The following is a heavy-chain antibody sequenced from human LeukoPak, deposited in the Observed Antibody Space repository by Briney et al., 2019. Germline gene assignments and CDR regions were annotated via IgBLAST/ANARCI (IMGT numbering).Heavy chain of an antibody. CDR3: ASPMVYDTYYYYHGMDV. D-gene: IGHD2-8*01. CDR1: GGTFSGYA. CDR2: IIPIFGTS. V-gene: IGHV1-69*13. J-gene: IGHJ6*02. Sequence: ASVKVSCKASGGTFSGYAINWVRQAPGQGLEWTGGIIPIFGTSNYAQRFQGRVTISADESTSTAYMELSGLRSEDTAVYYCASPMVYDTYYYYHGMDVWGQGTTVTVSS.